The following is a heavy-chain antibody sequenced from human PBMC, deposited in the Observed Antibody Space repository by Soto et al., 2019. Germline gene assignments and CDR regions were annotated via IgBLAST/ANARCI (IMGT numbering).Heavy chain of an antibody. D-gene: IGHD3-22*01. J-gene: IGHJ4*02. V-gene: IGHV5-10-1*01. Sequence: GESLKISCKGSGYGFAGYWITWVRQKPGKGLEWMGRIDPSDSQTYYSPSFRGHVTISATKSTTTVFLQWSSLRASDTAMYYCARQIYDSDTGPNFQYYFDSWGQGTPVTVSS. CDR3: ARQIYDSDTGPNFQYYFDS. CDR1: GYGFAGYW. CDR2: IDPSDSQT.